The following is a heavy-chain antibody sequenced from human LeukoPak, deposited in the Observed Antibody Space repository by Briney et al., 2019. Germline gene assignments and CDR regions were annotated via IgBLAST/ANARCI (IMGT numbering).Heavy chain of an antibody. J-gene: IGHJ4*02. CDR2: ISAYNGNT. Sequence: ASVKLSCKASGYTFTSYGISWVRQAPGQGLEWMGWISAYNGNTNYAQKLQGRVTMTTDTSTSTAYMELRSLRSDDTAVYYCARWGSGSYYGMIDYWGQGTLVTVSS. CDR1: GYTFTSYG. CDR3: ARWGSGSYYGMIDY. V-gene: IGHV1-18*01. D-gene: IGHD1-26*01.